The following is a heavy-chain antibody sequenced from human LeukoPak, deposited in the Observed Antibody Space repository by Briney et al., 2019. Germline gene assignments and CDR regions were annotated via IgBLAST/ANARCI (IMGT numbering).Heavy chain of an antibody. D-gene: IGHD3-22*01. Sequence: PSETLSLTCIVSGGSISSYYWSWIRQPPGKGLEWIGYIYYSGSTNYNPSLKSRVTISVDTSKNQFSLKLSSVTAADTAVYYCARGTYYYDSSGYSLLPSDYWGQGTLVTVSS. CDR1: GGSISSYY. CDR2: IYYSGST. V-gene: IGHV4-59*01. CDR3: ARGTYYYDSSGYSLLPSDY. J-gene: IGHJ4*02.